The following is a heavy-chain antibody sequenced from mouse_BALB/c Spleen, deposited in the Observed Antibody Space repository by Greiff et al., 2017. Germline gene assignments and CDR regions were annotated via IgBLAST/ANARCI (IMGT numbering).Heavy chain of an antibody. Sequence: VESGGGLVKPGGSLKLSCAASGFTFSSYAMSWVRQSPEKRLEWVAEISSGGSYTYYPDTVTGRFTISRDNAKNTLYLEMSSLRSEDTAMYYCARDRYYGSSPAWFAYWGQGTLVTVSA. J-gene: IGHJ3*01. CDR3: ARDRYYGSSPAWFAY. CDR2: ISSGGSYT. V-gene: IGHV5-9-4*01. CDR1: GFTFSSYA. D-gene: IGHD1-1*01.